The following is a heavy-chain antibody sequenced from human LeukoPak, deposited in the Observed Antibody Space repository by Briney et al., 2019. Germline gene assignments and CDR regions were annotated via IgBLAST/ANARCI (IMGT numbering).Heavy chain of an antibody. Sequence: GGSLRLSCAASGFTFSSYAVHWVRQAPGKGLEWVAVISYDGSNKYYADSVKGRFTISRDNSKNTLFLQMNSLRAEDTAVYYCARGGGAMAGTFDYWGQGTLVTVSS. V-gene: IGHV3-30-3*01. CDR3: ARGGGAMAGTFDY. D-gene: IGHD6-19*01. CDR1: GFTFSSYA. J-gene: IGHJ4*02. CDR2: ISYDGSNK.